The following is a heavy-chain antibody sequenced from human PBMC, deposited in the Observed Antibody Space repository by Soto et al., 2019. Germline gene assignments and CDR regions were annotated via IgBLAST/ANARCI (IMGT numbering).Heavy chain of an antibody. CDR3: ATDGGRHSGGIDY. D-gene: IGHD1-26*01. CDR1: GGTFSSYS. Sequence: QVQLVQSGAEVKKTGSSVKVSCKASGGTFSSYSINWVRRAPGQGREWMGEIIPSFGTANYAQKFQGRVTITADESTSTAYMELSSLRSEDTAVYYCATDGGRHSGGIDYWGQGTLVTVS. CDR2: IIPSFGTA. V-gene: IGHV1-69*01. J-gene: IGHJ4*02.